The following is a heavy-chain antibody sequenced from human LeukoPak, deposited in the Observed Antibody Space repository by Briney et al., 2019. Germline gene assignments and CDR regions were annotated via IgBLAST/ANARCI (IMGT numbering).Heavy chain of an antibody. V-gene: IGHV3-48*03. CDR2: ITISGSTI. J-gene: IGHJ4*02. CDR1: GFTFTSYE. Sequence: GGSLRLSCAASGFTFTSYEMNWVRQAPGKGPEWVSYITISGSTIYYADSVKGRFTISRDNAKNSLYLQMNSLRAEDPAVYYCARTTSFDYWGQGTLVTVSS. D-gene: IGHD1-1*01. CDR3: ARTTSFDY.